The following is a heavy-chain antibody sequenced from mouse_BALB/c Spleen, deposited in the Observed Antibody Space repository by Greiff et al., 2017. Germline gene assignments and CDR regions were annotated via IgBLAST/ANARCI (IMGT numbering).Heavy chain of an antibody. CDR2: ISYSGST. V-gene: IGHV3-2*02. D-gene: IGHD2-4*01. Sequence: DVKLQESGPGLVKPSQSLSLTCTVTGYSITSDYAWNWIRQFPGNKLEWMGYISYSGSTSYNPSLKSRISITRDTSKNQFFLQLNSVTTEDTATYYCARRGDYVGDYWGQGTTLTVSS. CDR1: GYSITSDYA. J-gene: IGHJ2*01. CDR3: ARRGDYVGDY.